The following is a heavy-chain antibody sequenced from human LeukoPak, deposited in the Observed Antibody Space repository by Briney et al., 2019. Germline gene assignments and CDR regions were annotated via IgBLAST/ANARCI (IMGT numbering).Heavy chain of an antibody. D-gene: IGHD2-2*01. CDR3: ARVVGGSYCSSTSCDYYYHGMDV. CDR1: GYTFTGYY. CDR2: INPNSGGT. J-gene: IGHJ6*02. Sequence: ASVKVSCKASGYTFTGYYMHWVRQAPGQGLEWMGWINPNSGGTNYAQKFQGRVTMTRDTSISTAYMELSRLRSDDTAVYYCARVVGGSYCSSTSCDYYYHGMDVWGQGTTVTVSS. V-gene: IGHV1-2*02.